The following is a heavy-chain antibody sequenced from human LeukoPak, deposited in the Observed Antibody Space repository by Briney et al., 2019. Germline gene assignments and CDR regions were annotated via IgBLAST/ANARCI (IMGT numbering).Heavy chain of an antibody. CDR2: IYTSGST. D-gene: IGHD5-24*01. CDR3: ARGPTRRDGFIVNY. J-gene: IGHJ4*02. CDR1: GGSISSYY. V-gene: IGHV4-4*07. Sequence: PSETLSLTCTVSGGSISSYYWSWIRQPAGKGLEWIGRIYTSGSTNYSPSLKSRVTMSVDTSKNQFSLKLSSVTAADTAVYYCARGPTRRDGFIVNYWGQGTLVTVSS.